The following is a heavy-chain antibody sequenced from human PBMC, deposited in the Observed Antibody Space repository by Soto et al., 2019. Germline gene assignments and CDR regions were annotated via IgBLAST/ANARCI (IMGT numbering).Heavy chain of an antibody. CDR2: IIPIFGTA. D-gene: IGHD6-13*01. CDR3: ALNNSSSLGNWFDP. J-gene: IGHJ5*02. V-gene: IGHV1-69*13. CDR1: GGTFSSYA. Sequence: GXSVEVSCKASGGTFSSYAISWVRQAPGQGLEWMGGIIPIFGTANYAQKFQGRVTITADESTSTAYMELSSLRSEDTDVYYCALNNSSSLGNWFDPWGQGTLVTVSS.